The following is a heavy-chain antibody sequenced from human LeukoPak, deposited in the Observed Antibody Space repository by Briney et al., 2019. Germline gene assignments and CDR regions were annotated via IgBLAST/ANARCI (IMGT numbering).Heavy chain of an antibody. CDR2: IYYSGST. J-gene: IGHJ5*02. CDR3: ARGATSSALQWFDP. V-gene: IGHV4-59*01. Sequence: SETLSLTCTVSGGSISSYYWSWIRQPPGKGLEWIGYIYYSGSTHYNPSLKSRVTMSVDTSKNQFSLNLNSVTAADTAVYYCARGATSSALQWFDPWGQGILVTASS. D-gene: IGHD3-22*01. CDR1: GGSISSYY.